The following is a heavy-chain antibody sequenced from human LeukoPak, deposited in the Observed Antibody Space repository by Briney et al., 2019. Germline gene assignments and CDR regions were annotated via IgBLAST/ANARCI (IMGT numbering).Heavy chain of an antibody. CDR2: IYYSGST. V-gene: IGHV4-61*01. CDR1: GGSVSSGSYY. D-gene: IGHD5-24*01. Sequence: PSETLSLTCTVSGGSVSSGSYYWSWIRQPRGRGLEWIAFIYYSGSTNYNSSLKIRITISVDTSKNQFSLKLSSVTAADTSVYDCARGERWRQFREVRDCGQGTLVTVSS. CDR3: ARGERWRQFREVRD. J-gene: IGHJ4*02.